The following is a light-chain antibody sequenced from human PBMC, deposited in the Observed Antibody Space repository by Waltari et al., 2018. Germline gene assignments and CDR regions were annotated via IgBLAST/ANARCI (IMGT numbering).Light chain of an antibody. CDR2: ATS. Sequence: QAVVTQEPSLTVSPGGTVTLTCASRTGPVTRGHYPHWFQQKPGPTPRTLIYATSNKHSWTPVRFSGSLLGGKAALTLSGAQPEDEADYYCLISFGGAEEIFGGGTKLTVL. CDR1: TGPVTRGHY. J-gene: IGLJ2*01. CDR3: LISFGGAEEI. V-gene: IGLV7-46*01.